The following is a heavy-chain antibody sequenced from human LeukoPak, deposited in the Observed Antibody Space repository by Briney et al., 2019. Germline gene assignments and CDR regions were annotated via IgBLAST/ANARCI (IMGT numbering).Heavy chain of an antibody. CDR2: IRFDGSDK. D-gene: IGHD6-13*01. CDR3: AKEIFIAAIFDY. Sequence: GGSLRLSCVSSGFTFSSYGMHWVRQAPGKGPEWVAFIRFDGSDKYYADSVKGRFTISRDNSKNTLYLQMNNLRTEDTAVYYCAKEIFIAAIFDYWGQGTLVTVSS. CDR1: GFTFSSYG. V-gene: IGHV3-30*02. J-gene: IGHJ4*02.